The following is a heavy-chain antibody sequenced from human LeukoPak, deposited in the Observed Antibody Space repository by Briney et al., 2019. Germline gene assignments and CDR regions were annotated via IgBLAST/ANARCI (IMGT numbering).Heavy chain of an antibody. D-gene: IGHD5-24*01. V-gene: IGHV3-23*01. CDR2: ISGSGKST. Sequence: GGSLRLSCAASKFTFSSYALSWVRQAPGKGLEWVSAISGSGKSTYYGDSVKGRFTISRDNSKNTLYLQMNSLKAEDTAVYYCAKDFRRDGYNQGEFDYWGQGTLVTVSS. J-gene: IGHJ4*02. CDR1: KFTFSSYA. CDR3: AKDFRRDGYNQGEFDY.